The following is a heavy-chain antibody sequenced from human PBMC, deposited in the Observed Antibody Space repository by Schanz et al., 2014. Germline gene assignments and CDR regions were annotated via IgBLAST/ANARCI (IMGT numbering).Heavy chain of an antibody. V-gene: IGHV3-21*04. J-gene: IGHJ2*01. CDR2: VSRSTPDI. CDR3: ARNRGSGGQNWYFDL. D-gene: IGHD1-26*01. CDR1: GFSVGNKY. Sequence: EVQLVESGGGLVQPGGSLRLSCAASGFSVGNKYMNWVRQAPGKGLEWVSYVSRSTPDIYYADSVKGRFTISRDNTKNSLFLQLNSLRADDTAVYYCARNRGSGGQNWYFDLWGRGTLVTVSS.